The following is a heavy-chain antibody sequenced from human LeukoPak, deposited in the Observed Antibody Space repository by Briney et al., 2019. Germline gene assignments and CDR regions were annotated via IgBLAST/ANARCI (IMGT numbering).Heavy chain of an antibody. D-gene: IGHD6-19*01. V-gene: IGHV3-23*01. CDR3: AKGRRRQWLVFYFDY. J-gene: IGHJ4*02. CDR2: ISGSGGST. Sequence: GGSLRLSCAASGFTFSSYAMSWVRRAPGKGLEWVSGISGSGGSTYYADSVKGRFTISRDNSKNTLYLQMNSLRAEDTAVYYCAKGRRRQWLVFYFDYWGQGTLVTVSS. CDR1: GFTFSSYA.